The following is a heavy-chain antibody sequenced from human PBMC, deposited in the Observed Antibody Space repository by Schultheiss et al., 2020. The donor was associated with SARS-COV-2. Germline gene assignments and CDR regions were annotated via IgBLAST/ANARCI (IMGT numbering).Heavy chain of an antibody. V-gene: IGHV3-30-3*01. CDR2: ISYDGSNK. J-gene: IGHJ6*02. D-gene: IGHD2-2*01. CDR3: AREDIVVVPAAVYYYYGMDV. CDR1: GFTFSSYA. Sequence: GESLKISCAASGFTFSSYAMHWVRQAPGKGLEWVAVISYDGSNKYYADSVKGRFTISRDNSKNTLYLQMNSLRAEDTAVYYCAREDIVVVPAAVYYYYGMDVWGQGTTVTVSS.